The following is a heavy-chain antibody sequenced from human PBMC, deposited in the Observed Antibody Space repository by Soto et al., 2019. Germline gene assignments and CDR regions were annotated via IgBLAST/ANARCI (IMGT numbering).Heavy chain of an antibody. V-gene: IGHV4-59*01. Sequence: QVQLQESGPGLVKPSETLSLTCTVSGGSISSYYWSWIRQPPGKGLEWIGYIYYSGRTNYNPSLKSRVTISVDTSKNQFSLKLSSVTAADPAVYYCATGVWPWGWFDPWGQGTLVTVSS. CDR3: ATGVWPWGWFDP. CDR2: IYYSGRT. CDR1: GGSISSYY. D-gene: IGHD2-8*01. J-gene: IGHJ5*02.